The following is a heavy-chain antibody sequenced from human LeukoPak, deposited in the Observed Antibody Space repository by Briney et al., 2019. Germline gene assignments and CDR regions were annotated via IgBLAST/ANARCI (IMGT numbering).Heavy chain of an antibody. V-gene: IGHV3-7*01. D-gene: IGHD3-22*01. CDR2: IKQDGSET. Sequence: PGGSLRLSCAASGLTFSRYWMSWVRQAPGKGLEWVANIKQDGSETYYVDSVKGRFTISRDNAKNSLYLQMNSLRAEDTAVYYCARAWGTKYYYDSSPYSYYFDYWGQGTLVTVSS. CDR1: GLTFSRYW. J-gene: IGHJ4*02. CDR3: ARAWGTKYYYDSSPYSYYFDY.